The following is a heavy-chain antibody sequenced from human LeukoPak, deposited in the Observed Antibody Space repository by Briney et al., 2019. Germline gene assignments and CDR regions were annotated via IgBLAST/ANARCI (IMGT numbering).Heavy chain of an antibody. V-gene: IGHV3-30*18. CDR3: AKVPAYGSGSYSPFDY. J-gene: IGHJ4*02. Sequence: GGSLRLSCAASGFTFSSYGMHWVRQAPGKGLEWVAVISYDGSNKYYADSVKGRFTISRDNSKNTLYLQMNSLRAEDTAVYYCAKVPAYGSGSYSPFDYWGQGTLVTVSS. CDR1: GFTFSSYG. D-gene: IGHD3-10*01. CDR2: ISYDGSNK.